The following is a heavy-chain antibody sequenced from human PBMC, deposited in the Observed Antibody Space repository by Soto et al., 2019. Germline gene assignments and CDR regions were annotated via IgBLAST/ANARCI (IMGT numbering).Heavy chain of an antibody. D-gene: IGHD4-17*01. CDR3: ATSPPGDNDAFDV. V-gene: IGHV4-31*11. CDR1: GKSIRSAGYY. CDR2: ISYFGDT. Sequence: QVQLQETGPGLVKPSQTLSLTCGVSGKSIRSAGYYWTWIRQRPGKGLEWIGHISYFGDTHYSPSLTSRVTISLDPSKNQFSLELTSLKAADTAVYYCATSPPGDNDAFDVWGQGTLVSVSS. J-gene: IGHJ3*01.